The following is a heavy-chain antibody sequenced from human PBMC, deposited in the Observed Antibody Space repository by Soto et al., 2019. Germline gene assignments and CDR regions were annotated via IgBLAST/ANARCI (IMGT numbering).Heavy chain of an antibody. D-gene: IGHD1-1*01. CDR3: ARKGTYKTNYYYGMDV. V-gene: IGHV4-59*01. CDR2: ISYSGST. CDR1: GGSISSYY. Sequence: SETLSLTCTVSGGSISSYYWNWIRQPPGKGLEWIGYISYSGSTNYNPSLKSRVTISVDTSKNQFSLKLSSVTAADTAVYYCARKGTYKTNYYYGMDVWGQGTTGTVSS. J-gene: IGHJ6*02.